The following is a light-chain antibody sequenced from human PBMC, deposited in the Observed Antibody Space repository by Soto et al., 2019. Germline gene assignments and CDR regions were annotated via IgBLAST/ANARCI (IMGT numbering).Light chain of an antibody. CDR3: QQEKNRAPGT. Sequence: EIVMTQSPATLSVSPGERATLSCRASQSVSSNLAWYQQKPGQAPRLLIYGASTRATGIPARFSGSGSGTEVPLTNSSPQAEDFAGYYWQQEKNRAPGTVGQGNKVEIK. CDR2: GAS. J-gene: IGKJ1*01. CDR1: QSVSSN. V-gene: IGKV3-15*01.